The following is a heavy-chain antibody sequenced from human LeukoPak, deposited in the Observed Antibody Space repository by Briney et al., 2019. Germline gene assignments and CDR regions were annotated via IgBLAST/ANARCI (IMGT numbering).Heavy chain of an antibody. CDR2: IHYSGST. J-gene: IGHJ4*02. CDR3: ARLLSYGSGDYQNYFDY. V-gene: IGHV4-39*01. CDR1: DHSISSRHYY. D-gene: IGHD3-10*01. Sequence: PSETLSLTCIVSDHSISSRHYYRGWIRQPPGKGLEWIGSIHYSGSTYYNPSLKSRVTISGDTSKNQFSLKLTSVTAADAAVYYCARLLSYGSGDYQNYFDYWGQGILVTVSS.